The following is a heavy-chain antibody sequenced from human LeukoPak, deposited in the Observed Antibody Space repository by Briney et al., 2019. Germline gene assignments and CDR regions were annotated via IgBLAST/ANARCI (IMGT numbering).Heavy chain of an antibody. CDR3: ARSITMVRGVNDY. CDR1: GYTFNNYG. V-gene: IGHV1-18*01. J-gene: IGHJ4*02. D-gene: IGHD3-10*01. Sequence: ASVKVFCKASGYTFNNYGISWVRQAPGQGLEWMGWISAYNGDTNYAQNLQGRVTMTTDTSTSTAYMELRSLRSDDTAVYYCARSITMVRGVNDYWGQGTLVTVSS. CDR2: ISAYNGDT.